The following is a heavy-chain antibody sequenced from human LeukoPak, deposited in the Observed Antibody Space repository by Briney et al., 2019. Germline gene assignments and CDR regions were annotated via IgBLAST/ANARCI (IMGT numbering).Heavy chain of an antibody. Sequence: GASVKVSCKASGYTFTSYDLNWVRQATGQGLEWIGWMNPNSGNTGYAQEFQGRVTLTRSTSIAYMELRSLTSEDTAVYYCARDYGGNSGWFDPWGQGTLVTVSS. CDR2: MNPNSGNT. CDR1: GYTFTSYD. J-gene: IGHJ5*02. D-gene: IGHD4-23*01. V-gene: IGHV1-8*01. CDR3: ARDYGGNSGWFDP.